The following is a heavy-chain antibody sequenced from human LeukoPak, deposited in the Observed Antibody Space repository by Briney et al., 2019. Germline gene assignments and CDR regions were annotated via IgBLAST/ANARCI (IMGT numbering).Heavy chain of an antibody. CDR3: ARDAVYSSSWQYY. CDR2: IWYDGSNK. CDR1: GFTFSSYG. Sequence: GGSLRLSCAAPGFTFSSYGMHWVRQAPGKGLEWVAVIWYDGSNKYYADSVKGRFTISRDNSKNTLYLQMNSLRAEDTAVYYCARDAVYSSSWQYYWGQGTLVTVSS. J-gene: IGHJ4*02. V-gene: IGHV3-33*01. D-gene: IGHD6-13*01.